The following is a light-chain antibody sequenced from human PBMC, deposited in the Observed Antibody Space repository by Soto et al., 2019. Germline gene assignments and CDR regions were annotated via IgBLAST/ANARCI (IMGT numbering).Light chain of an antibody. CDR2: EAS. V-gene: IGKV1-27*01. J-gene: IGKJ1*01. CDR1: QDISSH. Sequence: DIQMTQSPSSLSASVGDRVTITCRASQDISSHLAWYQQKPGKVPKLLIAEASSLQSGVPSRFSGSGSRTDFTLTITSLQPEDVATYYCQKYNRSPRTFGQGTKVELQ. CDR3: QKYNRSPRT.